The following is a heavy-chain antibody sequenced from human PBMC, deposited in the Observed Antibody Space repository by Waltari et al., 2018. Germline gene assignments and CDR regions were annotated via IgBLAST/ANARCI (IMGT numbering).Heavy chain of an antibody. CDR3: AGGYSSYYGMDV. CDR2: ISSTSSDI. CDR1: GFPFNTYT. J-gene: IGHJ6*02. D-gene: IGHD6-13*01. Sequence: EVQLLESGGGLVKPGGSLRLSCSASGFPFNTYTMNWVRQAPGKGLEWGSSISSTSSDIYYADSVKGRFTISRDNAKSSLYLQLNSLRAEDTAVYYCAGGYSSYYGMDVWGQGTTVTVSS. V-gene: IGHV3-21*02.